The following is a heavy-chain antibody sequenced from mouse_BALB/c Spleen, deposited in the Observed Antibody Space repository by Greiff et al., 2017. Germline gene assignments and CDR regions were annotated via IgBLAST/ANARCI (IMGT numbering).Heavy chain of an antibody. J-gene: IGHJ4*01. CDR2: ISDGGSYT. Sequence: EVKLMESGGGLVKPGGSLKLSCAASGFTFSDYYMYWVRQTPEKRLEWVATISDGGSYTYYPDSVKGRFTISRDNAKNNLYLQMSSLKSEDTAMYYYARGEDYRYDGGAMDYWGQGTSVTVSS. CDR3: ARGEDYRYDGGAMDY. V-gene: IGHV5-4*02. D-gene: IGHD2-14*01. CDR1: GFTFSDYY.